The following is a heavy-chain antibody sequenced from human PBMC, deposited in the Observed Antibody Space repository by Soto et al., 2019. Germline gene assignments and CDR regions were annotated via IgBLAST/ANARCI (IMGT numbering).Heavy chain of an antibody. CDR1: GGTFSSYA. Sequence: QVQLVQSGAEVKKPGSSVKVSCKASGGTFSSYAISWVRQAPGQGLEWMGGIIPIFGTANYAQKFQGRVTITADESTSTAYMERSSLRSEDTAVYYCAREVGSLEQTNWGYWFDPWGQGTLVTVSS. CDR3: AREVGSLEQTNWGYWFDP. CDR2: IIPIFGTA. V-gene: IGHV1-69*12. J-gene: IGHJ5*02. D-gene: IGHD7-27*01.